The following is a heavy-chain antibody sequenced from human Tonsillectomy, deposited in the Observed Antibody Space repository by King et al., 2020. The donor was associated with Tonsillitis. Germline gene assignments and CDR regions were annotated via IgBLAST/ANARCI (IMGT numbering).Heavy chain of an antibody. V-gene: IGHV3-74*01. CDR2: INSDGSST. CDR3: ARGYCSGGSCYGFWFDP. CDR1: GSTFSSYW. J-gene: IGHJ5*02. D-gene: IGHD2-15*01. Sequence: VQLVEAGGGLVQSGGSLRVSCAASGSTFSSYWIHWVRQAPGKGLVWVSRINSDGSSTNYADSVKGRFTVSRDNAKNTVYLQMNSLRAEDTAVYFCARGYCSGGSCYGFWFDPWGQGTLVTVSS.